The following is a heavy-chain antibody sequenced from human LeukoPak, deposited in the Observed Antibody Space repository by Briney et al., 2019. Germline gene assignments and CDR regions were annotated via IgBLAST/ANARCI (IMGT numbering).Heavy chain of an antibody. Sequence: GGSLRLSCAASGFTFSNYWMHWVRQAPGKGLVWVSRINSDGSSTTSADSMMGRFTISRDNAKNTLYLQMSSVRAEDTAVYYCAKGGATVIDYWGQGTLVTVSS. D-gene: IGHD4-17*01. CDR3: AKGGATVIDY. J-gene: IGHJ4*02. V-gene: IGHV3-74*01. CDR1: GFTFSNYW. CDR2: INSDGSST.